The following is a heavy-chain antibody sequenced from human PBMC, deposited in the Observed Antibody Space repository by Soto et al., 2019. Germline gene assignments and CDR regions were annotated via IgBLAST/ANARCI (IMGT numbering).Heavy chain of an antibody. CDR3: AKRRGGDFWSGYSSRFDY. V-gene: IGHV3-53*04. Sequence: GGSLRLSCAASGFTVSSNYMSWVRQAPGKGLEWVSVIYSGGSTYYADSVKGRFTISRHNSKNTLYLQMNSLRAEDTAVYYCAKRRGGDFWSGYSSRFDYWGQGTLVTVSS. D-gene: IGHD3-3*01. CDR2: IYSGGST. J-gene: IGHJ4*02. CDR1: GFTVSSNY.